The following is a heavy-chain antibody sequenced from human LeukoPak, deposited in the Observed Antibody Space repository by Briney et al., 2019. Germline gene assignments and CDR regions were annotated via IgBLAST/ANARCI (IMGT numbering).Heavy chain of an antibody. J-gene: IGHJ4*02. Sequence: GGSLRLSCAASGFTFNNYAMSWVRQAPGKGLEWVSAISGSGGSTYFADSVKGRFTISRDNSKNTLYLQMNSLRAEDTAVYYCANLAYCGGDCYSGFDYWGQGTLVTVSS. D-gene: IGHD2-21*02. V-gene: IGHV3-23*01. CDR1: GFTFNNYA. CDR3: ANLAYCGGDCYSGFDY. CDR2: ISGSGGST.